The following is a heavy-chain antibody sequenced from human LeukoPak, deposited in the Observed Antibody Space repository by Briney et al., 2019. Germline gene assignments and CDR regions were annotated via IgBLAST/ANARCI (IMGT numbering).Heavy chain of an antibody. J-gene: IGHJ4*02. CDR1: GLTFNTYS. D-gene: IGHD4-17*01. CDR2: IRSDVSTS. V-gene: IGHV3-30*02. CDR3: VKAHGYSAIDS. Sequence: GGSVRLSCAACGLTFNTYSMHGLRQAPGKGGQCVSHIRSDVSTSYCADSVKGRFTISRDHSKNTLYLQMIRLRPEDPDVYYCVKAHGYSAIDSWGQGTLVTVSS.